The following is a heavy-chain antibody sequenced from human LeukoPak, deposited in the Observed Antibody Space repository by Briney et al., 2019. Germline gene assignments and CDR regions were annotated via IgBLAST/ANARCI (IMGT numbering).Heavy chain of an antibody. J-gene: IGHJ6*02. Sequence: SETLSLTCTVSGGSISSYYWSWIRQPPGKGLEWIGYIYYSGSTNYNPSLKSRVTISVDTSKNQFSLKLSSVTAADTAVYYCARDNYGDYLYYYGMDVWGQGTTVTVSS. V-gene: IGHV4-59*01. D-gene: IGHD4-17*01. CDR2: IYYSGST. CDR3: ARDNYGDYLYYYGMDV. CDR1: GGSISSYY.